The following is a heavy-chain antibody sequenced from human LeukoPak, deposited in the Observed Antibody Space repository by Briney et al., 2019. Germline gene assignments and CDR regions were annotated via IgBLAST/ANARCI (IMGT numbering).Heavy chain of an antibody. CDR2: IYYSGST. CDR3: ARGRGYGDPTGWFDP. J-gene: IGHJ5*02. D-gene: IGHD4-17*01. Sequence: SETLSLTCTVSGGSISSYYWSWIRQPPGKGLEWIGYIYYSGSTNYNPSLKSRVTISVDTSKNQFSLKLSSVTAADTAVYYCARGRGYGDPTGWFDPWGQGTLVTVSS. V-gene: IGHV4-59*01. CDR1: GGSISSYY.